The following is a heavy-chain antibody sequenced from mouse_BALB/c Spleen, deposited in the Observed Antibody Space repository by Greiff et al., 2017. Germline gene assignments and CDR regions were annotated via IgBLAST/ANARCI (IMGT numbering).Heavy chain of an antibody. CDR1: GFSLTSYG. Sequence: QVHVKQSGPGLVAPSQSLSITCTVSGFSLTSYGVHWVRQPPGKGLEWLGVIWAGGSTNYNSALMSRLSISKDNSKSQVFLKMNSLQTDDTAMYYCARDRRDYYGYYFDYWGQGTTLTVSS. V-gene: IGHV2-9*02. J-gene: IGHJ2*01. D-gene: IGHD1-2*01. CDR3: ARDRRDYYGYYFDY. CDR2: IWAGGST.